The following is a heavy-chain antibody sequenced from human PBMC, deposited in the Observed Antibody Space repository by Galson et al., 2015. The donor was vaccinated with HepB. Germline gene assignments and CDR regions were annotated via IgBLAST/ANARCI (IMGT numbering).Heavy chain of an antibody. CDR2: IRSKPYGGTT. CDR1: GFVFYNYA. J-gene: IGHJ6*02. D-gene: IGHD5-18*01. CDR3: TRKTDTNMAIYYYGMDV. V-gene: IGHV3-49*03. Sequence: SLRLSCAASGFVFYNYAMSWFRQAPGKGLEWVGFIRSKPYGGTTQYAASVKGRFTISRDDSKSIAYLQMNSLQTEDTAVYYCTRKTDTNMAIYYYGMDVWGQGTTVTVSS.